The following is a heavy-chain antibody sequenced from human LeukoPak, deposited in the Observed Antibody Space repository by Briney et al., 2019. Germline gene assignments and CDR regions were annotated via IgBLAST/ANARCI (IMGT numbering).Heavy chain of an antibody. J-gene: IGHJ4*02. CDR3: AREGLYSYQDY. CDR1: GDSISSGSYY. Sequence: PSETLSLTCTVSGDSISSGSYYWRWIRQPAGKGLEWIGRIYTSGSTNYNPSLKSRVTISVDTSKNQFSLKLSSVTAADTAVYYCAREGLYSYQDYWGQGTLVTVSS. CDR2: IYTSGST. D-gene: IGHD5-18*01. V-gene: IGHV4-61*02.